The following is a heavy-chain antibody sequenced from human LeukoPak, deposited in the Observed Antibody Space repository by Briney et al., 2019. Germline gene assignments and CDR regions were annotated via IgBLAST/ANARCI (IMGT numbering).Heavy chain of an antibody. V-gene: IGHV3-15*01. Sequence: GGSLRLSCATSGFTFNLAWMSWVRQAPGKGLEWVSRIKRNTQGATTDYAAAVKGRFTISRDDSKNTLYLQMNSLEIEDTGVYYCTTHPGYESYWGQGTLVTVSS. J-gene: IGHJ4*02. CDR2: IKRNTQGATT. D-gene: IGHD2-15*01. CDR1: GFTFNLAW. CDR3: TTHPGYESY.